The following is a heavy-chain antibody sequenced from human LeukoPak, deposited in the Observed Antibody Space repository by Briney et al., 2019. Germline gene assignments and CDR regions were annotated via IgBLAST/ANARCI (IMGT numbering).Heavy chain of an antibody. Sequence: GGSLRLSCAASGFTFSSYATSWVRQAPGKGLEWVSAISGSGGSTYYADSVKGRFTISRDNSKNTLYLQMNSLRAEDTAVYYCAKDRLRGVIIPYFDYWGQGTLVTVSS. J-gene: IGHJ4*02. D-gene: IGHD3-10*01. V-gene: IGHV3-23*01. CDR3: AKDRLRGVIIPYFDY. CDR2: ISGSGGST. CDR1: GFTFSSYA.